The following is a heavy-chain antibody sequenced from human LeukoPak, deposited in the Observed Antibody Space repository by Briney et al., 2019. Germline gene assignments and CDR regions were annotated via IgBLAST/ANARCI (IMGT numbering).Heavy chain of an antibody. CDR3: AKNPLRAAPAFFDY. V-gene: IGHV3-30*02. Sequence: GGSLRLSCAASGFTFNNYGMFWFRQAPGKGLDWVSFIRFDGSHKYYADSVKGRFTVSRDNSKNTLYLQMNTLRAEDTALYYCAKNPLRAAPAFFDYWGRGTLVTVSS. CDR2: IRFDGSHK. D-gene: IGHD2-15*01. CDR1: GFTFNNYG. J-gene: IGHJ4*02.